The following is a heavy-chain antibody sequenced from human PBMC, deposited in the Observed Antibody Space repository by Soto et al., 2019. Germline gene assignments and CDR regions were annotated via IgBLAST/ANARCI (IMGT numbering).Heavy chain of an antibody. CDR3: ARVRVIRGVIPSHFGL. CDR2: IIPLYGTV. Sequence: QAHLAQSGAEVKKPGSSVTVSCKASGGTFNSYGISWVRQATGQGLDWMGVIIPLYGTVNYAQKFQGRVSITADKSTSTAYMDLNSLRSDDTAVYYCARVRVIRGVIPSHFGLWGQGTQVTVSS. V-gene: IGHV1-69*06. J-gene: IGHJ4*02. CDR1: GGTFNSYG. D-gene: IGHD3-10*01.